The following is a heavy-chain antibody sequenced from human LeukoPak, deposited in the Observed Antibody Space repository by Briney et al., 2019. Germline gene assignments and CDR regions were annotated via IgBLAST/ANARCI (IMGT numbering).Heavy chain of an antibody. J-gene: IGHJ4*02. CDR2: IYPSGST. Sequence: SETLSLTCTVSGYSISSGYYWGWIRQPPGKGLEWIGSIYPSGSTYYNPSLKSRLTVSVDTSKNQFSLKLSSVTAADTADYYCARAQGNGLIDFWGQGTLVTVSS. CDR1: GYSISSGYY. CDR3: ARAQGNGLIDF. V-gene: IGHV4-38-2*02. D-gene: IGHD3/OR15-3a*01.